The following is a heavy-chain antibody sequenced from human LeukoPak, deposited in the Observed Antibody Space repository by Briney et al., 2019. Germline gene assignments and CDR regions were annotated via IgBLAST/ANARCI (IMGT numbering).Heavy chain of an antibody. J-gene: IGHJ4*02. CDR1: GFTFSRDW. CDR2: IKEDGSAQ. CDR3: AKDGDGYHN. D-gene: IGHD3-9*01. Sequence: GGSLRLSCVASGFTFSRDWMSWARQAPGKGLEWVANIKEDGSAQYYADSVKGRFTISRDNTKNSLYLQMNSLTAEDTAMYYCAKDGDGYHNWGQGALVTVSS. V-gene: IGHV3-7*01.